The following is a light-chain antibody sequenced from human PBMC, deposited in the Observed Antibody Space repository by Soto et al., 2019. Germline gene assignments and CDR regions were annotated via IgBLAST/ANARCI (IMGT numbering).Light chain of an antibody. CDR1: SGHSSYA. Sequence: QLVLTQSPSASASLGASAKLTCTLSSGHSSYAIAWHQQQPEKGPRYLMKLNSDGSHNKGDGIPDRFSGSSSGAERYLTISSLQSEDEADYYCQTWGTGIRVFGGGTKVTVL. V-gene: IGLV4-69*01. J-gene: IGLJ2*01. CDR3: QTWGTGIRV. CDR2: LNSDGSH.